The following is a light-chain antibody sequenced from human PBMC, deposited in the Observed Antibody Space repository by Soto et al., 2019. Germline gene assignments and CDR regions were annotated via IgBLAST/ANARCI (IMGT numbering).Light chain of an antibody. CDR2: DTS. CDR3: QQYGSFPRT. J-gene: IGKJ1*01. Sequence: EIVLTQSLGTLSLSPGERVTLSCRASQSLSNNYLAWYQQKPGQAPRLLIYDTSSRATGIPDRISGSGSGTDFTLTSSRLEPEDFAMYYCQQYGSFPRTFGQGTKVEIK. V-gene: IGKV3-20*01. CDR1: QSLSNNY.